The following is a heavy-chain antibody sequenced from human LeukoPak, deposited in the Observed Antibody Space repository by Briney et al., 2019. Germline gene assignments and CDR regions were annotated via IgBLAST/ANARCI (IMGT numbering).Heavy chain of an antibody. J-gene: IGHJ5*02. D-gene: IGHD4-11*01. Sequence: SETLSLTCNVSGGSISSNTFFWGWIRRPPGKGLEWIGSIRYSGSTYYNPSLKSRVTISVDTSKNQFSLNLSSLTAADTAVYYCARQREDSNWFDPWGQGTLVTVPS. CDR1: GGSISSNTFF. CDR2: IRYSGST. CDR3: ARQREDSNWFDP. V-gene: IGHV4-39*01.